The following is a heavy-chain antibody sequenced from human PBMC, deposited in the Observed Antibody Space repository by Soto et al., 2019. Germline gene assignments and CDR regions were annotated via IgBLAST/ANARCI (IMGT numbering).Heavy chain of an antibody. CDR2: IYHSGST. CDR3: VRQGFGRLHGLVDV. D-gene: IGHD3-10*01. CDR1: GGSLSYYY. V-gene: IGHV4-59*08. Sequence: SETLSLTCTVSGGSLSYYYWSWIRQPPGKGLEWIGYIYHSGSTYYNPSLQSRVTISVDTSTKQFSLKLSSVTAADTAAYYCVRQGFGRLHGLVDVWGQGTTVTVSS. J-gene: IGHJ6*02.